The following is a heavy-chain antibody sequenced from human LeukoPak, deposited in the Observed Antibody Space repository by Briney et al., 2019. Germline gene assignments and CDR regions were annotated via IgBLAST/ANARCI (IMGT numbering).Heavy chain of an antibody. CDR1: GFTFSSYS. J-gene: IGHJ3*02. CDR3: ARAPLTTVISDAFDI. D-gene: IGHD4-17*01. Sequence: NPGGSLRLSCAASGFTFSSYSMNWVRQAPGKGLEWVSSISSSSSYIYYADSVKGRFTISRDNAKNSLYLQMNSLRAEDTAVYYCARAPLTTVISDAFDIWGQGTMVTVSP. V-gene: IGHV3-21*01. CDR2: ISSSSSYI.